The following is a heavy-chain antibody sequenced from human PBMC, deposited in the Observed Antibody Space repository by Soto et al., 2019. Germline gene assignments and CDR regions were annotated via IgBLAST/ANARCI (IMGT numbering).Heavy chain of an antibody. J-gene: IGHJ3*02. D-gene: IGHD3-10*01. CDR2: MNPNSGNT. CDR1: GYTFTSYD. CDR3: ARSTYGSGSYYYAFDI. Sequence: ASVKVSCKASGYTFTSYDINWVRQATGQGLEWMGWMNPNSGNTGYAQKFQGRVTMTRNTSISTAYMELSSLRSEDTAVYYCARSTYGSGSYYYAFDIWGQGTMVTVSS. V-gene: IGHV1-8*01.